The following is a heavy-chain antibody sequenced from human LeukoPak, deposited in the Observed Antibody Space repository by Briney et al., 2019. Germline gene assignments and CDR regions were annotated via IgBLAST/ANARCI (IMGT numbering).Heavy chain of an antibody. Sequence: NPGGSLRLSCAASGFTFSSYSMTWVRQAPGKGLEWVSSISSSSSYIYYADSVKGRFTISRDNAKNSLYLQMNSLRAEDTAVYYCARLIAVAGTFDYWGQGTLVTVSS. CDR3: ARLIAVAGTFDY. CDR2: ISSSSSYI. CDR1: GFTFSSYS. D-gene: IGHD6-19*01. J-gene: IGHJ4*02. V-gene: IGHV3-21*01.